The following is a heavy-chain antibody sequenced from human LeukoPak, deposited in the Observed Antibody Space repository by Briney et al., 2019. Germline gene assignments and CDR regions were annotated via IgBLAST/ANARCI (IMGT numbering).Heavy chain of an antibody. V-gene: IGHV1-8*02. Sequence: ASVKVSCKASGGTFSSYAISWVRQATGQGLEWMGWMNPNSGNTGYAQKFQGRVTMTRNTSISTGYMELSSLRSEDTAVYYCARAPKCTVTICYYYMDVWGKGTTVTISS. CDR1: GGTFSSYA. D-gene: IGHD4-17*01. J-gene: IGHJ6*03. CDR2: MNPNSGNT. CDR3: ARAPKCTVTICYYYMDV.